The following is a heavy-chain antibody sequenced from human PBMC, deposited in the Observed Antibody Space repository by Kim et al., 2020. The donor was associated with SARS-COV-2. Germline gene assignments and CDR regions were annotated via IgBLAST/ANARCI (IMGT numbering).Heavy chain of an antibody. D-gene: IGHD2-15*01. CDR2: ITSAGTTT. J-gene: IGHJ5*02. CDR1: GFSVNDYW. Sequence: GGSLRLSCAASGFSVNDYWMHWVRQDPGKGLVWVSRITSAGTTTAYADSVRGRFTISRDNARNTLYLQMNSLRVEDTAVYYCGRAIGGGYSKTLDLWGQGTLVTVSS. CDR3: GRAIGGGYSKTLDL. V-gene: IGHV3-74*01.